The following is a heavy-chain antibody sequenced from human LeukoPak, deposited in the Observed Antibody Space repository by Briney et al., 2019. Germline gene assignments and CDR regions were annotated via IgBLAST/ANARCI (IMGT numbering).Heavy chain of an antibody. Sequence: GASVKVSCKASGYTFTGYCMHWVRQAPGQGLEWMGWINPNSGGTNYAQKFQGRVTMTRDTSISTAYMELSRLRSDDTAVYYCAREYCSSTSCYPWFDPWGQGTLVTVSS. CDR1: GYTFTGYC. V-gene: IGHV1-2*02. J-gene: IGHJ5*02. CDR2: INPNSGGT. CDR3: AREYCSSTSCYPWFDP. D-gene: IGHD2-2*01.